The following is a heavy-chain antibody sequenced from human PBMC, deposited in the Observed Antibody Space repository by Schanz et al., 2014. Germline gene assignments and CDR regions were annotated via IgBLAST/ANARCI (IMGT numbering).Heavy chain of an antibody. J-gene: IGHJ4*02. CDR2: ISGDHRNT. CDR3: VRDSFFAFDY. Sequence: EVQLAESGGGLVQPGGSLRLSCAASTFTFSSDWMSWVRQAPGKGLEWVSSISGDHRNTFYADSVKGRFTISRDNSKNTLYLQMNSLRAEDTAVYYCVRDSFFAFDYWGQGTLVTVSS. CDR1: TFTFSSDW. V-gene: IGHV3-23*04. D-gene: IGHD3-3*01.